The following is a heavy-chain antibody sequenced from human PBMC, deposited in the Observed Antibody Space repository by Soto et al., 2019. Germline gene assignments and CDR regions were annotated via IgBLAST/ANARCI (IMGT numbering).Heavy chain of an antibody. J-gene: IGHJ5*02. CDR1: GGTFSSYA. D-gene: IGHD3-10*01. Sequence: QVQLVQSGAEVKKPGSSVKVSCKASGGTFSSYAISWVRQAPGQGLEWMGGIIPIFGTANYAQKFQGRVTVTADKSTRTAYMELSSLRSEDTAVYFCARDTPSHITMVRGDHWFDPWGQGTLVTVSS. CDR3: ARDTPSHITMVRGDHWFDP. CDR2: IIPIFGTA. V-gene: IGHV1-69*06.